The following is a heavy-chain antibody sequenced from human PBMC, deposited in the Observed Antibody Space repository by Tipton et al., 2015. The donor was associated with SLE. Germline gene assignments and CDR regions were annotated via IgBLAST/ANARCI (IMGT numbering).Heavy chain of an antibody. D-gene: IGHD6-13*01. Sequence: SLRLSCAASGFTFSSYSMNWVRQAPGKGLEWVSSISSSSSYIYYADSVKGRFTISRDNAKNSLYLQMNSLRAEDTAVYYCARGYLAAADLEGYFQHWGQGTPVTVSS. CDR2: ISSSSSYI. J-gene: IGHJ1*01. V-gene: IGHV3-21*01. CDR3: ARGYLAAADLEGYFQH. CDR1: GFTFSSYS.